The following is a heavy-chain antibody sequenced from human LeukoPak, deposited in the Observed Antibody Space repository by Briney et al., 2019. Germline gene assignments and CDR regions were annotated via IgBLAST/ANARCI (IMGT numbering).Heavy chain of an antibody. J-gene: IGHJ3*02. CDR2: ISYDGSNK. CDR3: ARDNDRSLRFLEWLGAFDI. V-gene: IGHV3-30-3*01. D-gene: IGHD3-3*01. CDR1: GFTFSSYA. Sequence: PGGSLRLSCAASGFTFSSYAMHWVRQAPGKGLEWVAVISYDGSNKYYADSVKGRFTISRDNSKNTLYLQMNSLRAEDTAVYYCARDNDRSLRFLEWLGAFDIWGQGTMVTVSS.